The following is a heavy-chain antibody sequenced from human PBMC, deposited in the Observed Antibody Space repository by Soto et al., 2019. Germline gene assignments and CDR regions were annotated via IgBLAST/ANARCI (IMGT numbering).Heavy chain of an antibody. CDR2: ISSSSSYI. D-gene: IGHD3-10*01. Sequence: WWSLRLSCSASVFTFSSYSMNWLRQAPGKGLEWVSSISSSSSYIYYADSVKGRFTISRDNAKNSLYLQMNSLRAEDTAVYYCARDKRITMVRGVMEDAFDIWGQGTTVTVSS. CDR3: ARDKRITMVRGVMEDAFDI. J-gene: IGHJ3*02. V-gene: IGHV3-21*01. CDR1: VFTFSSYS.